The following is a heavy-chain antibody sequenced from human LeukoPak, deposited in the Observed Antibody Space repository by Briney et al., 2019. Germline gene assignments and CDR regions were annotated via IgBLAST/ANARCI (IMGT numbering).Heavy chain of an antibody. Sequence: ASVKVSCKASGYTFTGYYMHWVRQAPGQGLEWMGWINPNSGGTNYAQKFQGRVTMTRDTSISTAYMELSRLRSDDTAVYYCARDGGEVTRDAFDIWSQGTMVTVSS. D-gene: IGHD3-16*01. V-gene: IGHV1-2*02. J-gene: IGHJ3*02. CDR1: GYTFTGYY. CDR2: INPNSGGT. CDR3: ARDGGEVTRDAFDI.